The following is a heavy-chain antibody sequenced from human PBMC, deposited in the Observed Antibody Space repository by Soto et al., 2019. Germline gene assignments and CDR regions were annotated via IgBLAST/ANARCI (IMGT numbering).Heavy chain of an antibody. CDR2: IYRSGST. J-gene: IGHJ5*02. V-gene: IGHV4-38-2*01. Sequence: SETLSLTCAVSGCSISSGYYWGWIRQPPGKGLGWIGSIYRSGSTYYTPSLKSRVTISVDTSKNQFSLKLSSVTAADTAVYYCARGSSGYTSWFDPWGQGTLVTVSS. D-gene: IGHD3-22*01. CDR1: GCSISSGYY. CDR3: ARGSSGYTSWFDP.